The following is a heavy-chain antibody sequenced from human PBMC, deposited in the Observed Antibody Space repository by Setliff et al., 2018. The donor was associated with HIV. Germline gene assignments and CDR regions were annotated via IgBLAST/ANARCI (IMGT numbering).Heavy chain of an antibody. CDR3: ARGQGCGGGCHYAFEM. CDR2: IYHSGNT. Sequence: KASETLSLTCTVSGDSISSDFYWGWIRQPPGKGLEWIGSIYHSGNTYYMPSLQSRVTISVDMSKNQFSLNLNSVTAADTAVYYCARGQGCGGGCHYAFEMWGQGTMGTVSS. J-gene: IGHJ3*02. V-gene: IGHV4-38-2*02. D-gene: IGHD2-21*02. CDR1: GDSISSDFY.